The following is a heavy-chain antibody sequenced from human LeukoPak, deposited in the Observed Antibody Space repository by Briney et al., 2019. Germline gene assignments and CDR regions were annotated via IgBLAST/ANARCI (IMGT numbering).Heavy chain of an antibody. CDR2: IYPDDSDP. Sequence: GESLNISCQGSEYRFTTYWIGWVRQMPGKGLEWMGIIYPDDSDPRSSPSLQGQVTISADKSISTAFLQWSSLKASDTGMYYCARGINYNSGWQKAFDIWGQGTMVTVSS. V-gene: IGHV5-51*01. J-gene: IGHJ3*02. D-gene: IGHD6-19*01. CDR3: ARGINYNSGWQKAFDI. CDR1: EYRFTTYW.